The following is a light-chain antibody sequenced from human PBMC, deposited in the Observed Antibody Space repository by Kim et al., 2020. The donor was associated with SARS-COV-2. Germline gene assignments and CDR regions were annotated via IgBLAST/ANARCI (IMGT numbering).Light chain of an antibody. CDR3: QQYSNWPYT. CDR1: QSVRSN. V-gene: IGKV3-15*01. CDR2: GAS. J-gene: IGKJ2*01. Sequence: SVSPGEIATLSCRASQSVRSNLAWYQQKPGQAPRLVIYGASTRATGIPARFSGSGSGTEFTLTFSSLQSEDFAVYYCQQYSNWPYTFGQGTKLEI.